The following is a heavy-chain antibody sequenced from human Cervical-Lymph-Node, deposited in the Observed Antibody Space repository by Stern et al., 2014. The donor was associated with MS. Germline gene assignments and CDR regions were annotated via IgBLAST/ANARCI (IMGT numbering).Heavy chain of an antibody. Sequence: VQLVESGAEVKKPGASVKVSCKAYGYTFNWYDIHWVRQAPGQRLEWMGRINTANGDSYYSEKFQGRVTFTRDTSANTAYMELFSLTSEDTTVYYCGRGQQSFDPWGQGTLVTVSA. J-gene: IGHJ5*02. D-gene: IGHD6-13*01. V-gene: IGHV1-3*04. CDR3: GRGQQSFDP. CDR2: INTANGDS. CDR1: GYTFNWYD.